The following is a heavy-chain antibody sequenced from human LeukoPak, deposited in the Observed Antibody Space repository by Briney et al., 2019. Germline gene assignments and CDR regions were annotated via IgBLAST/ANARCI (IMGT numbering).Heavy chain of an antibody. J-gene: IGHJ6*02. CDR3: AREGGYCSSTSCYTKPITIFGVVFGMDV. D-gene: IGHD2-2*02. CDR1: GDIVSSNSAA. V-gene: IGHV6-1*01. CDR2: TYYRSNLYN. Sequence: SQTLSLTCVLSGDIVSSNSAAWNWIRQSPSRGLEWLGRTYYRSNLYNDYAVSVKSRITINPDTSKNQFSLQLNSVTPEDTAVYYCAREGGYCSSTSCYTKPITIFGVVFGMDVWGQGTTVTVSS.